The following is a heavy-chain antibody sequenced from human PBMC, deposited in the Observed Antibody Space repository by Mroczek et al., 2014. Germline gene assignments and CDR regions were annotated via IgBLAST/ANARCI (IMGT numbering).Heavy chain of an antibody. V-gene: IGHV4-4*07. CDR2: IYTSGST. CDR3: ARELITIFGVVNPNPFDP. CDR1: GGSISSYY. D-gene: IGHD3-3*01. J-gene: IGHJ5*02. Sequence: QVQLQESGPGLVKPSETLSLTCTVSGGSISSYYWSWIRQPAGKGLEWIGRIYTSGSTNYNPSLKSRVTMSVDTSKNQFSLKLSSVTAADTAVYYCARELITIFGVVNPNPFDPWGQGTLVTVSS.